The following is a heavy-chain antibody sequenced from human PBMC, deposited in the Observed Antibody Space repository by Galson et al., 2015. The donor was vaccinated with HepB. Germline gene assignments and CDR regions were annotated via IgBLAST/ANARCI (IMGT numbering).Heavy chain of an antibody. Sequence: SVKVSCKASGYTFTSYDINWVRQATGQGLEWMGWMNPNSGNTGYAQKFQGRVTMTRNTSISTAYMELSSLRSEDTAVYYCARSFDRGVTMVRGVIRVPDYWGQGTLVTVSS. J-gene: IGHJ4*02. CDR2: MNPNSGNT. V-gene: IGHV1-8*01. CDR1: GYTFTSYD. CDR3: ARSFDRGVTMVRGVIRVPDY. D-gene: IGHD3-10*01.